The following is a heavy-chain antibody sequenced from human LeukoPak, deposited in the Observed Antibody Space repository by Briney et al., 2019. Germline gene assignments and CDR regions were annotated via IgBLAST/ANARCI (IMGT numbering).Heavy chain of an antibody. D-gene: IGHD1-26*01. CDR3: ARAYSGSYDY. CDR1: GGSISSYY. Sequence: SETLSLTCTVSGGSISSYYWSWIRQPPGKGLEWIGYIYYSGSTNYNPSLKSRVTISVDTSKNQFSLKLSSVTAADTAVYYCARAYSGSYDYWGQGTLVTVSS. J-gene: IGHJ4*02. V-gene: IGHV4-59*01. CDR2: IYYSGST.